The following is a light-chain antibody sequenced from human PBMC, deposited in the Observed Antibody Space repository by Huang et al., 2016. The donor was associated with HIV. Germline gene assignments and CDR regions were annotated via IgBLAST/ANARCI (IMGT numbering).Light chain of an antibody. CDR1: QRISNY. V-gene: IGKV1-5*03. Sequence: DIQMTQSPSTLSASVGDRVTITCRARQRISNYLAWYQQKPGKAPKLRIYKASTLESGVPSRCSGSGSGTEFTLTISSLQPDDFATYYCQQYNSYRTFGQGTKVEIK. CDR3: QQYNSYRT. J-gene: IGKJ1*01. CDR2: KAS.